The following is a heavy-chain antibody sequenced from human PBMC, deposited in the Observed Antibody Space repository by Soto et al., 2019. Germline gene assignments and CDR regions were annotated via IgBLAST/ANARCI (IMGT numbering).Heavy chain of an antibody. CDR1: GFTFSDSY. V-gene: IGHV3-11*01. CDR3: ARVSWREKYGMDV. Sequence: GGSLRLSCAASGFTFSDSYMSWIRQAPGKGLEWISYITFSGNTVYYADSLKGRFTISRDNAKNSLYLQMNRLRAEDTAVYYCARVSWREKYGMDVWGQGATVTVSS. CDR2: ITFSGNTV. J-gene: IGHJ6*02.